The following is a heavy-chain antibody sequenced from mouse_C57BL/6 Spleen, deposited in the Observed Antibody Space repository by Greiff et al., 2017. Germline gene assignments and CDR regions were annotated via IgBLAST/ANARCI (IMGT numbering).Heavy chain of an antibody. CDR3: ARTGNYCGSSYVYYFDY. CDR2: ISYDGSN. J-gene: IGHJ2*01. D-gene: IGHD1-1*01. V-gene: IGHV3-6*01. CDR1: GYSITSGYY. Sequence: EVKLQESGPGLVKPSQSLSLTCSVTGYSITSGYYWNWIRQFPGNKLEWMGYISYDGSNNYNPSHKNRIPITRDTSKHQFFLRLNSVTTEDTATYYCARTGNYCGSSYVYYFDYWGQGTTLTVSS.